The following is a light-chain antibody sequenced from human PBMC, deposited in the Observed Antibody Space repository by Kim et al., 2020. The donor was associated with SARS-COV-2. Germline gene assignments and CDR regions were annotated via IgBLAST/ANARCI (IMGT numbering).Light chain of an antibody. J-gene: IGLJ3*02. Sequence: GALGQTVRIPCGDNTSGIKNVRWYQQKPGQAPVLVIYSDSNRPSGTPERFSGSNSGNTATLTFSRAQAGDEADYYCQVWDSSTAVFGGGTQLTVL. V-gene: IGLV3-9*01. CDR2: SDS. CDR3: QVWDSSTAV. CDR1: TSGIKN.